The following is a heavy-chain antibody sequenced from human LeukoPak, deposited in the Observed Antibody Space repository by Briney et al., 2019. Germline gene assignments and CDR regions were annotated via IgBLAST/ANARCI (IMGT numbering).Heavy chain of an antibody. CDR2: ISGSGGST. V-gene: IGHV3-23*01. J-gene: IGHJ1*01. CDR1: GFTFSSYA. Sequence: PGGSLRLSCAASGFTFSSYAMSWVRQAPGKGLEWVSAISGSGGSTYYADSVKGRFTISRDNSKNTLYLQMNSLRAEDTAVYYCAKDRSSSGWFQEYFQHWGQGTLVTVSS. D-gene: IGHD6-19*01. CDR3: AKDRSSSGWFQEYFQH.